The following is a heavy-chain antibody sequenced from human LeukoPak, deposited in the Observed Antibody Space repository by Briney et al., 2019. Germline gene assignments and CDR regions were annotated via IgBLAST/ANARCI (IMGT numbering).Heavy chain of an antibody. CDR1: GFTFDDYG. Sequence: GGSLRLSCAASGFTFDDYGMNWVRQAPGKGLEWVSGINWNGESIGYADSVKGRFTISRDNSKNTLYLQMNSLRAEDTAVYYCAKDADYDYVWGSYRFAPSPFDYWGQGTLVTVSS. CDR3: AKDADYDYVWGSYRFAPSPFDY. D-gene: IGHD3-16*02. V-gene: IGHV3-20*04. CDR2: INWNGESI. J-gene: IGHJ4*02.